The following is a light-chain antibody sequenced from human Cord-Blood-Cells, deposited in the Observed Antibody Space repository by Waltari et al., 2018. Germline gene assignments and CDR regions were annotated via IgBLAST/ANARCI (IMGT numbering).Light chain of an antibody. CDR1: PSVLYSSNNKNY. J-gene: IGKJ2*01. CDR2: WAS. CDR3: QQYYSTPYT. Sequence: IVLTQSPDSLAVSLGERATINRKSSPSVLYSSNNKNYLAWYQQKPGQPPKLLIYWASTRESGVPDRFSGSGSGTDFTLTISSLQAEDVAVYYCQQYYSTPYTFGQGTKLEIK. V-gene: IGKV4-1*01.